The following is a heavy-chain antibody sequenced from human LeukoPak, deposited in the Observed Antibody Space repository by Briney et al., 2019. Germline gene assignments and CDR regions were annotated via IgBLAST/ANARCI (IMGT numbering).Heavy chain of an antibody. CDR1: GGSFSGYY. CDR2: IYYSGST. Sequence: PSETLSLTCAVYGGSFSGYYWSWIRQPPGKGLEWIGYIYYSGSTNYNPSLKSRVTISVDTSKNQFSLKLSSVTAADTAVYYCARGQLGYYYDSSGSQYYYYYYGMDVWGQGTTVTVSS. V-gene: IGHV4-59*01. D-gene: IGHD3-22*01. J-gene: IGHJ6*02. CDR3: ARGQLGYYYDSSGSQYYYYYYGMDV.